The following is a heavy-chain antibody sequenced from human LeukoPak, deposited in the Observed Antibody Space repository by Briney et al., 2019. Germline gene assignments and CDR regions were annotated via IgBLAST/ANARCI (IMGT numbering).Heavy chain of an antibody. Sequence: SETLSLTCTVSGGSISSSSYYWGWIRQPPGKGLEWIGSIYYSGSTYYNPSLKSRVTISVDTSKNQFSLKLTSVTAADTAVYYCARQNGFGGFYYFDYWGQGTLVTVSS. V-gene: IGHV4-39*01. CDR1: GGSISSSSYY. D-gene: IGHD3-10*01. CDR3: ARQNGFGGFYYFDY. CDR2: IYYSGST. J-gene: IGHJ4*02.